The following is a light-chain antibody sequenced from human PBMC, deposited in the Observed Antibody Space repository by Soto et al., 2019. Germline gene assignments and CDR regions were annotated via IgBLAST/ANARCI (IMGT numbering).Light chain of an antibody. V-gene: IGLV1-51*01. CDR2: DNN. CDR3: GTWDSSLSAFYV. J-gene: IGLJ1*01. Sequence: QSALTQPPSVSAAPGQKVTISCSRSSSNIGNNYVSWYQQLPGTAPKLLIYDNNKRPSGIPDRFSGSKSGTSATLGITGLQTGDEADYYCGTWDSSLSAFYVFGTGTKVTVL. CDR1: SSNIGNNY.